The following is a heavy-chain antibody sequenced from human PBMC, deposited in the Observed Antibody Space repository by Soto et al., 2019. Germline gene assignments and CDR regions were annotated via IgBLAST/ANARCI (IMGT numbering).Heavy chain of an antibody. Sequence: GTSVKLSCKASGGTFSSYAISWVRQAPGQGLEWMGGIIPIFGTANYAQKFQGRVTITADESTSTAYMELSSLRSEDTAVYYCARDRLAARPQVVSVAGPSYDYWGQGTLVTVSS. D-gene: IGHD6-6*01. CDR2: IIPIFGTA. CDR1: GGTFSSYA. CDR3: ARDRLAARPQVVSVAGPSYDY. J-gene: IGHJ4*02. V-gene: IGHV1-69*01.